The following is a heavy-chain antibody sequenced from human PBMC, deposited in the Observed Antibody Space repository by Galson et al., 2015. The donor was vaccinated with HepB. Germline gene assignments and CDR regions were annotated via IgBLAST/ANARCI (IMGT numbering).Heavy chain of an antibody. CDR1: GFTFSNAW. D-gene: IGHD3-3*01. CDR2: IKSKTDGGTT. J-gene: IGHJ4*02. CDR3: TTGAVSTGGDFWSGYYTGFGHTTTTDY. Sequence: SLRLSCAASGFTFSNAWMSWVRQAPGKGLEWVGRIKSKTDGGTTDYAAPVKGRFTISRDDSKNTLYLQMNSLKTEDTAVYYCTTGAVSTGGDFWSGYYTGFGHTTTTDYCGQGTLVTVSS. V-gene: IGHV3-15*01.